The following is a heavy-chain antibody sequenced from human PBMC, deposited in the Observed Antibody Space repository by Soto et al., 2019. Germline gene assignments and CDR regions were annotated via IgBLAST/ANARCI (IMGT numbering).Heavy chain of an antibody. CDR3: ARDPGIAAAGPD. Sequence: LRLSCAASGFTFSSYSMNWVRQAPGKGLEWVSSISSSSSYIYYADSVKGRFTISGDNAKNSLYLQMNSLRAEDTAVYYCARDPGIAAAGPDGGQGTMVTVYS. V-gene: IGHV3-21*01. CDR2: ISSSSSYI. CDR1: GFTFSSYS. D-gene: IGHD6-13*01. J-gene: IGHJ4*02.